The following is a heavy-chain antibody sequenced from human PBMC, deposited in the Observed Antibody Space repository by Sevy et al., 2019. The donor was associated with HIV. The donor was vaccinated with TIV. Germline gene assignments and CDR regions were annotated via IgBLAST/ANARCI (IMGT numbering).Heavy chain of an antibody. CDR1: GFTFSEFG. Sequence: GGSLRLSCAASGFTFSEFGMHWVRQAPGKGLEWVAVISHDGRNNKYNADSVKGRFTISRDNSKNTLYLQMNSLRADDTAIYYCARDRGEILRSAFKSWGQCTLVTVSS. J-gene: IGHJ5*02. D-gene: IGHD3-10*01. V-gene: IGHV3-30*04. CDR3: ARDRGEILRSAFKS. CDR2: ISHDGRNNK.